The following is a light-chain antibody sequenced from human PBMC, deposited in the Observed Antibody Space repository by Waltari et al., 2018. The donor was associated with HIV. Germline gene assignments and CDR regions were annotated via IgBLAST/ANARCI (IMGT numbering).Light chain of an antibody. CDR2: DVS. Sequence: QSALTQPASVSGSPGQSVTVSCSGSGKDLGAYDYVSWFQQHPDKAPQLIIFDVSKRPSGISDRFSASKSGNTASLTISGLQPEDEADYFCCSYTSSDTWVFGGGTKLTV. CDR1: GKDLGAYDY. CDR3: CSYTSSDTWV. V-gene: IGLV2-14*03. J-gene: IGLJ3*02.